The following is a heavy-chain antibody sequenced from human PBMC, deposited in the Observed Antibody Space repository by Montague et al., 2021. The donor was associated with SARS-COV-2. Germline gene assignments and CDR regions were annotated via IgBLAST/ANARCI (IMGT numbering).Heavy chain of an antibody. D-gene: IGHD2/OR15-2a*01. CDR3: ATTRGSTFGYAS. Sequence: QPVAEVRAPGESLTISCENSGYTFPTYWIGWVRQMPGKGLQWVGIIYPRDSDTRYSPSFAGQVTISADTSMNTAYLHWSSLKASDSGMYYCATTRGSTFGYASWGQGTLVTVSS. CDR1: GYTFPTYW. V-gene: IGHV5-51*01. CDR2: IYPRDSDT. J-gene: IGHJ5*02.